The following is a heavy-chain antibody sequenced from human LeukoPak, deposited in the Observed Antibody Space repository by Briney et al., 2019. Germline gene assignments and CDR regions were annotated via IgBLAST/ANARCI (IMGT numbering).Heavy chain of an antibody. D-gene: IGHD3-10*01. J-gene: IGHJ5*02. CDR2: ISTTGSAI. CDR1: GFTFSSYP. V-gene: IGHV3-48*04. CDR3: ARYGSDSHYNNWFDP. Sequence: GGSLRLSCAASGFTFSSYPMHWVRQAPGKGLEWVSYISTTGSAIYYADSVKGRFTISRDNAKNSVYLQMNSLRAEDTAVYYCARYGSDSHYNNWFDPWGQGTLVTVSS.